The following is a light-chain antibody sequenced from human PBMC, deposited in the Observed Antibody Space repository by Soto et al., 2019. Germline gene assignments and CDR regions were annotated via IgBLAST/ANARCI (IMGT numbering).Light chain of an antibody. CDR2: EGS. V-gene: IGLV2-23*01. Sequence: QSALTQPASVSGSPGQSITISCTGTSSDVGSYNLVSWYQQHPGKAPKLMIYEGSKRPSGVSNRFSGSKSGNTASLTISGLQAGDEADYYCCSYAGSSCYVFGTGTKLTVL. CDR3: CSYAGSSCYV. CDR1: SSDVGSYNL. J-gene: IGLJ1*01.